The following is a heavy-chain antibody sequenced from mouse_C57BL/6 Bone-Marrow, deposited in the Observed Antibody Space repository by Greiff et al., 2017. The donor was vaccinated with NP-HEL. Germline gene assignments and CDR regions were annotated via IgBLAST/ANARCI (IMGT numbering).Heavy chain of an antibody. D-gene: IGHD2-1*01. CDR1: GYTFTTYP. J-gene: IGHJ2*01. CDR3: ARGGNYWYYFDY. CDR2: FHPYNDDT. V-gene: IGHV1-47*01. Sequence: VKLQESGAELVKPGASVKMSCKASGYTFTTYPIEWVKQNHGKSLEWIGNFHPYNDDTEYNEKFKNKATLTVAKSSSTVYLELSRLTSDDSSVYYCARGGNYWYYFDYWGQGTTLTVSS.